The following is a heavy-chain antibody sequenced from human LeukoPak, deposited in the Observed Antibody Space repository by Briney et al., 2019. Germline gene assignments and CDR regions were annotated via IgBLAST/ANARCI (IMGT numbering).Heavy chain of an antibody. CDR2: IRYDGSNK. J-gene: IGHJ4*02. V-gene: IGHV3-30*02. Sequence: GGSLRLSCAASGFTFSSYGMHWVRQAPGKGLEWVAFIRYDGSNKYYADSVKGRFTISRDNSKNTLYLQMNSLRAEDTAVYYCAKDLLYYGSGGYYFGLAYWGQGTLVTVSS. CDR3: AKDLLYYGSGGYYFGLAY. D-gene: IGHD3-10*01. CDR1: GFTFSSYG.